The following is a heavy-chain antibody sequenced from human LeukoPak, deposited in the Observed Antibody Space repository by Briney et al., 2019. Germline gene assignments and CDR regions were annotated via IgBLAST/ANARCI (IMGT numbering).Heavy chain of an antibody. CDR2: IYTGGRT. V-gene: IGHV3-53*01. CDR1: ELTVSRNY. D-gene: IGHD2-15*01. J-gene: IGHJ5*02. Sequence: GGSLRLSCTDSELTVSRNYMAWVRQAPGKGLECVSVIYTGGRTFYADSVRGRLTISRDISKNTVSLQMNSQKAEDTAVYFCPKVDIDKSSLDLRGQGTLVIVSS. CDR3: PKVDIDKSSLDL.